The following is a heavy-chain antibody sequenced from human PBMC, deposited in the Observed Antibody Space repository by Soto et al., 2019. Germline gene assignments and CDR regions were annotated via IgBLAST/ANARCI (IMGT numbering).Heavy chain of an antibody. Sequence: EVQLVESGGGLIQPGGSLRLSCAASGFTVSSNYMSWVRQAPGKGLEWVSGIYSGGSTYYADSVKGRCTISRDNSKNTRYLQMNVLRAGDTAVYYCARDSSGWYPDDWGEGTLVTVSS. CDR2: IYSGGST. D-gene: IGHD6-19*01. CDR3: ARDSSGWYPDD. CDR1: GFTVSSNY. J-gene: IGHJ4*02. V-gene: IGHV3-53*01.